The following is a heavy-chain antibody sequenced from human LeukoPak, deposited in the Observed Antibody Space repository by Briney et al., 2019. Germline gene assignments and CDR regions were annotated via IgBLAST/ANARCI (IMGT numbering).Heavy chain of an antibody. Sequence: GASVKLSCKASGYTFSSYDINWVRQATRQGLEWMGWMDPNSGNTAYAQKFQGRVTMTRNTSISTAYMELSSLRSEDTAMYYCARGRNQRDLRLLLYWGQGTLVTVSS. CDR3: ARGRNQRDLRLLLY. D-gene: IGHD1-14*01. J-gene: IGHJ4*02. CDR2: MDPNSGNT. V-gene: IGHV1-8*01. CDR1: GYTFSSYD.